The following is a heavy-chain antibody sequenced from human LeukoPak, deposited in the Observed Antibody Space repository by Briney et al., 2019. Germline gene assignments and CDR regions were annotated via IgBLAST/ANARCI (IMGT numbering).Heavy chain of an antibody. D-gene: IGHD3-22*01. Sequence: ASVKVSCKASGYSFTSYYMHWVRQALGQGLEWMGFINPSGSSAAYAQKFQGRLTMTRDMFTSTDYMELTSLTSDDTAVYYCARVWDSSGYYYGDYWGQGTLVTVSS. CDR1: GYSFTSYY. V-gene: IGHV1-46*01. CDR2: INPSGSSA. J-gene: IGHJ4*02. CDR3: ARVWDSSGYYYGDY.